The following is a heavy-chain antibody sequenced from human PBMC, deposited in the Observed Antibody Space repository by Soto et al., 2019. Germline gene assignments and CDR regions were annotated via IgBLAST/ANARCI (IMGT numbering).Heavy chain of an antibody. J-gene: IGHJ6*02. CDR3: ARRRVGYCSGGSCYSGRVDDYYYGMDV. Sequence: PSETLSLTCTVSGGSISSSSYYWGWIRQPPGKGLEWIGSIYYSGSTYYNPSLKSRVTISVDTSKNQFSLKLSSVTAADTAVYYCARRRVGYCSGGSCYSGRVDDYYYGMDVWGQGTTVTVSS. V-gene: IGHV4-39*01. CDR2: IYYSGST. D-gene: IGHD2-15*01. CDR1: GGSISSSSYY.